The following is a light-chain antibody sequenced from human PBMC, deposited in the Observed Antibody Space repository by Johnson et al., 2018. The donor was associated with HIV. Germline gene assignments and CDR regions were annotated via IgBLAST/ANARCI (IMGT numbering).Light chain of an antibody. CDR2: KNN. CDR3: GTWHTSLSGGGV. J-gene: IGLJ1*01. V-gene: IGLV1-51*02. Sequence: QSVLTQPPSVSAAPGQKVTISCSGSSSNIGNNYVSWYQQLPGTAPKLLIFKNNERPSGIPDRFSASKSGTSATLGITGLQTGDEGDYYCGTWHTSLSGGGVFGTVTKVTVL. CDR1: SSNIGNNY.